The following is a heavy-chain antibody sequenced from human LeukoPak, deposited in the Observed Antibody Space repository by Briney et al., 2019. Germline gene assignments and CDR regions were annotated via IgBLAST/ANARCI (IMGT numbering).Heavy chain of an antibody. CDR1: GYTLTSYG. V-gene: IGHV1-18*01. Sequence: ASVKVSCKASGYTLTSYGISWVRQAPGQGLEWMGWISAYNGNTNYALKLQGRVTMTTDTSTSTAYMELRSLTSDDTAVYYCARDWIQAYFQKWGQGTLVTVSS. D-gene: IGHD1-1*01. CDR3: ARDWIQAYFQK. CDR2: ISAYNGNT. J-gene: IGHJ1*01.